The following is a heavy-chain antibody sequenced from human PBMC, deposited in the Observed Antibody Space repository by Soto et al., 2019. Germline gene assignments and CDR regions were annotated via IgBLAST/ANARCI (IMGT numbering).Heavy chain of an antibody. CDR1: GYIFTGYH. Sequence: ASVKVSCKASGYIFTGYHIHWVRQAPGRGLEWMGWINPNSGDTEYAQNFQGRVTMTRDTSFNLVYMEMSGLMSDDTAVYYCARDARGTRGFDEIDIWGQGTTVTVSS. CDR2: INPNSGDT. J-gene: IGHJ6*02. V-gene: IGHV1-2*02. CDR3: ARDARGTRGFDEIDI. D-gene: IGHD3-9*01.